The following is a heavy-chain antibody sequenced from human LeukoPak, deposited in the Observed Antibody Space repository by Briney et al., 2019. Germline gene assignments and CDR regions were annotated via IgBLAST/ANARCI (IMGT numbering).Heavy chain of an antibody. CDR3: ARRIDYDFWSGYYTGKSYYFDY. J-gene: IGHJ4*02. Sequence: GESLKISCKGSGYSFTSYWIGWVRQMPGKGLEWMGIIYPGDSDTRYSPSFQGQVTISADKSISTAYLQWSSLKASDTAMYYCARRIDYDFWSGYYTGKSYYFDYWGQGTLVTVSS. D-gene: IGHD3-3*01. CDR1: GYSFTSYW. CDR2: IYPGDSDT. V-gene: IGHV5-51*01.